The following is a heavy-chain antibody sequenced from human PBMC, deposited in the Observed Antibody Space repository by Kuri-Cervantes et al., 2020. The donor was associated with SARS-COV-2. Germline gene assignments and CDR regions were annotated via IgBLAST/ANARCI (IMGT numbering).Heavy chain of an antibody. CDR2: IYYSGRT. CDR1: GGSISSYY. V-gene: IGHV4-59*08. D-gene: IGHD6-13*01. Sequence: ESLKISCTVSGGSISSYYWSWIRQPPGKGLEWIGYIYYSGRTNYNPSLKSRVTISVDTSKNQFSLKLSSVTAADTAVYYCASLPGIAAAGGYGMDVWGQGTTVTVSS. J-gene: IGHJ6*02. CDR3: ASLPGIAAAGGYGMDV.